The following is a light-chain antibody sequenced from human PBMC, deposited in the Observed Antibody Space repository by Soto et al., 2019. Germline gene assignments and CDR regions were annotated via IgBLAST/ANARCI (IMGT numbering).Light chain of an antibody. J-gene: IGKJ2*01. V-gene: IGKV4-1*01. Sequence: DIVMTQSPDSLAVSLGERATINCKSSQSVLYSSNNKNYLAWYQQKPGQPPKLLIYWASTRESGVPDRFSGSGSGIDVTRTISRLQAEDVAVYYCQQYYSTPAFGQGTKLEIK. CDR2: WAS. CDR1: QSVLYSSNNKNY. CDR3: QQYYSTPA.